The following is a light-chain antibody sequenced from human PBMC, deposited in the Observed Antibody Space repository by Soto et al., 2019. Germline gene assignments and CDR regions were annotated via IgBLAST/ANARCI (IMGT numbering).Light chain of an antibody. CDR3: SSYAGRTTFEVV. V-gene: IGLV2-23*03. CDR1: SSDVGGYNL. CDR2: EGS. Sequence: QSVLTQPASVSGSPGQSITISCTGTSSDVGGYNLVSWYQQHPGKAPKLMIYEGSKRPSGVSNLFSGSKSGNTAALTISGLQAEDEADYYCSSYAGRTTFEVVFGGGTKLTVL. J-gene: IGLJ2*01.